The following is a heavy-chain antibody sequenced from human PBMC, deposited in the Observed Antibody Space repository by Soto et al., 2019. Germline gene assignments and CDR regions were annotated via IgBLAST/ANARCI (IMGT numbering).Heavy chain of an antibody. D-gene: IGHD2-2*01. CDR3: ARPNKLGYCSSTSCPYYDYYMDV. V-gene: IGHV1-18*01. CDR2: ISAYNGNT. Sequence: QVQLVQSGAEVKKPGASVKVSCKASGYTFTSYGISWVRQAPGQGLEWMGWISAYNGNTNYAQKLQGRGTMTTDTSTRTACMELRSLRSDDTAVYYCARPNKLGYCSSTSCPYYDYYMDVWGKGTTVTVSS. CDR1: GYTFTSYG. J-gene: IGHJ6*03.